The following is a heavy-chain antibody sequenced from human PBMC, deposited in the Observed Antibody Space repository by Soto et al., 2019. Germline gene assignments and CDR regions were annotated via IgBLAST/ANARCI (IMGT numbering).Heavy chain of an antibody. Sequence: QVQLQESGPGLVKPSETLSLTCTVSGGSISSYYWSWIRQPPGKGLEWIGYIYYSGSTNYNPSLKSRVTISVDTSKNQFSLKLSSVTAADTAVYYCAGHLLRFLELHLGELSLDYWGQGTLVTVSS. D-gene: IGHD3-16*02. V-gene: IGHV4-59*08. J-gene: IGHJ4*02. CDR3: AGHLLRFLELHLGELSLDY. CDR1: GGSISSYY. CDR2: IYYSGST.